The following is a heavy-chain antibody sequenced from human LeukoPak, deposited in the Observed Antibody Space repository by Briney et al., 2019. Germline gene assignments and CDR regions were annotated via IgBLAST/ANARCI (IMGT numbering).Heavy chain of an antibody. J-gene: IGHJ4*02. V-gene: IGHV3-33*01. CDR1: GFTFSSYG. Sequence: GGSLRLSCAASGFTFSSYGTHWVRQAPGKGLEWVAVIWYDGSNKYYADSVKGRFTISRDNSKNTLYLQMNSLRAEDTAVYYCARDLLNFPLSHYYGSGSYYKGPDYWGQGTLVTVSS. CDR3: ARDLLNFPLSHYYGSGSYYKGPDY. CDR2: IWYDGSNK. D-gene: IGHD3-10*01.